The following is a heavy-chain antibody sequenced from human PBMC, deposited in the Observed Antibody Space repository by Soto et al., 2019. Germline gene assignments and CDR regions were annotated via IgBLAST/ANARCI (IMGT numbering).Heavy chain of an antibody. Sequence: QVQLVQSETEVKKPGSAVRVSCKASGGTFNTYAMNWVRQAPGQGLEWMGGILPMFDRPRYAQKFQGRVTNTVDEATTTAYMELSSLRSDDTGVYYCTRSIGSGGGNGGFDYWGQGTLVNVSS. CDR3: TRSIGSGGGNGGFDY. CDR2: ILPMFDRP. V-gene: IGHV1-69*01. D-gene: IGHD3-16*01. J-gene: IGHJ4*02. CDR1: GGTFNTYA.